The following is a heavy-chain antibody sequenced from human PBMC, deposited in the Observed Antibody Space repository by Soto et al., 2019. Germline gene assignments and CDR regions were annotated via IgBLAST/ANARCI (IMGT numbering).Heavy chain of an antibody. J-gene: IGHJ4*02. D-gene: IGHD6-19*01. CDR2: ISWNSGSI. Sequence: EVQLVESGGGLVQPGRSLRLSCAASGFTFDDYAMYWDRQAPGKGLEWVSGISWNSGSIGYADSVKGRFTISRDNAKNSLYLQMNSLRPEDTALYYCGKGQAGTCGPVDYWGQGTLVTVSS. V-gene: IGHV3-9*01. CDR1: GFTFDDYA. CDR3: GKGQAGTCGPVDY.